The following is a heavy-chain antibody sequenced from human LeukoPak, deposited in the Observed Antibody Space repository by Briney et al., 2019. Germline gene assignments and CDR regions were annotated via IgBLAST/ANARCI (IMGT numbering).Heavy chain of an antibody. V-gene: IGHV3-30-3*01. CDR2: ISYDGSNK. Sequence: PGRSLRLSCAAPGFTFSSHAMHWVRQAPGKGLEWVTLISYDGSNKYYADSVKGRFTISRDNSKNTVYLQMNSLRAEDTAVYYCARDGTVTYYFDYWGQGTLVTVSS. CDR1: GFTFSSHA. D-gene: IGHD4-11*01. CDR3: ARDGTVTYYFDY. J-gene: IGHJ4*02.